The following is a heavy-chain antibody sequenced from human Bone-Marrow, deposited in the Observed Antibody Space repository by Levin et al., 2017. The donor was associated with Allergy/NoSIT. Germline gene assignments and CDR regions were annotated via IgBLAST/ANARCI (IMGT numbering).Heavy chain of an antibody. J-gene: IGHJ3*02. CDR3: AKQNSADAFDI. CDR1: GGSISTNAW. D-gene: IGHD4-23*01. CDR2: ISHSGST. V-gene: IGHV4-4*02. Sequence: GSLRLSCAVSGGSISTNAWWGWVRQPPGKGLEWIGEISHSGSTNYNPSLKSRVTISVDNSKNQLSLELSSVTAADTAVYYCAKQNSADAFDIWGHGTLVTVSS.